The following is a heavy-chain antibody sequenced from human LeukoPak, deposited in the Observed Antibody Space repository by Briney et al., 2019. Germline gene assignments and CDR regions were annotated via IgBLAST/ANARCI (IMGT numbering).Heavy chain of an antibody. CDR3: ARRVGEGEAATGFDY. J-gene: IGHJ4*02. CDR1: GGSISSYY. CDR2: IYYSGST. D-gene: IGHD3-16*01. V-gene: IGHV4-59*08. Sequence: PSETLSLTCTVSGGSISSYYWSWIRQPPGKGLEWIGYIYYSGSTNYNPSLKSRVTISVDTSKNQFSLKLSSVTAADTAVYYCARRVGEGEAATGFDYWGQGTLVTVSS.